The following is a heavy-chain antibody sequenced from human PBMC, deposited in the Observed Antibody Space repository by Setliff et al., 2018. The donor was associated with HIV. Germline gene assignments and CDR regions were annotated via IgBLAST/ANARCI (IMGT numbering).Heavy chain of an antibody. CDR1: GGSISSRGYY. J-gene: IGHJ4*02. CDR3: ARGPFVLRFLLRLVYFDY. D-gene: IGHD3-3*01. CDR2: VYYSGST. Sequence: SETLSLTCSVSGGSISSRGYYWSWIRQHPGKGLDWIGRVYYSGSTDYSPSLQSRATLSIDTSKNQFSLKLTSVIAADTAIYYCARGPFVLRFLLRLVYFDYWGQGKLVTVSS. V-gene: IGHV4-31*02.